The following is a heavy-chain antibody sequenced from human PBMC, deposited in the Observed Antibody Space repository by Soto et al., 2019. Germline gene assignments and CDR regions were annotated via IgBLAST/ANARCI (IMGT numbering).Heavy chain of an antibody. J-gene: IGHJ4*02. V-gene: IGHV2-5*02. Sequence: QITLKESGPTLVKPTQTLTLTCTFSGFSLSTTGVSVGWIRQPPGKALEWLAIIYWDDDKRYSPSLKSRLTITKDTSNNQVVLTMTNMDPVDTATYYCARESRRFFDCWGQGTLVTVPS. D-gene: IGHD2-2*01. CDR1: GFSLSTTGVS. CDR3: ARESRRFFDC. CDR2: IYWDDDK.